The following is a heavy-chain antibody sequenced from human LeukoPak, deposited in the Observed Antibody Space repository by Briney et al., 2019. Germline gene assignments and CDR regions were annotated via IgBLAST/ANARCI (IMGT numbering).Heavy chain of an antibody. CDR2: MNPNSGNT. CDR3: ARGGYYDFWSGSSTNNWFDP. CDR1: GYTFTSYG. J-gene: IGHJ5*02. V-gene: IGHV1-8*02. D-gene: IGHD3-3*01. Sequence: ASVKVSCKASGYTFTSYGINWVRQATGQGLEWMGWMNPNSGNTGYAQKFQGRATMTRNTSISTAYMELSSLRSEDTAVYYCARGGYYDFWSGSSTNNWFDPWGQGTLVTVSS.